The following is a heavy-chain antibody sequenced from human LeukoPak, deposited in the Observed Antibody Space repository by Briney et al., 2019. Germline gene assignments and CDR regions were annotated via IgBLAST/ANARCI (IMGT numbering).Heavy chain of an antibody. CDR2: IKQDASEK. D-gene: IGHD4-17*01. CDR1: GFTFSRYW. J-gene: IGHJ4*02. Sequence: PGGSLRLSCEASGFTFSRYWMSWVRQAPGKGLEWVANIKQDASEKRYVESVRGRFTISRDNAKNSLSLEMNSLRAEDTAVYYCAQYGDYDTFQYWGQGTLVTVSS. CDR3: AQYGDYDTFQY. V-gene: IGHV3-7*03.